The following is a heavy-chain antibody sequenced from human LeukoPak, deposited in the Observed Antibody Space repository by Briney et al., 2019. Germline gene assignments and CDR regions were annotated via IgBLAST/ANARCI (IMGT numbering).Heavy chain of an antibody. V-gene: IGHV1-69*05. J-gene: IGHJ4*02. CDR1: GGTFSSYA. D-gene: IGHD4-23*01. Sequence: SVKVSCKASGGTFSSYAISWVRQAPGQGLEWMGGIIPIFGTANYAQKFQGRVTITTDESTSTAYMELRSLRSDDTAVYYCAREYGGNPGLFGYWGQGTLATVSS. CDR2: IIPIFGTA. CDR3: AREYGGNPGLFGY.